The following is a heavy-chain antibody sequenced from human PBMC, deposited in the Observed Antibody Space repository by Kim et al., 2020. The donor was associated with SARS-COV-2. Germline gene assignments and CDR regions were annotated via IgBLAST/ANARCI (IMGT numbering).Heavy chain of an antibody. CDR2: ISAYNGNT. D-gene: IGHD3-3*01. J-gene: IGHJ5*02. Sequence: ASVKVSCKASGYTFTSYGISWVRQAPGQGLEWMGWISAYNGNTNYAQKLQGRVTMTTDTSTSTAYMELRSLRSDDTAVYYCARVGVERITIFGVVIISWFDPWGQGTLVTVSS. CDR1: GYTFTSYG. CDR3: ARVGVERITIFGVVIISWFDP. V-gene: IGHV1-18*01.